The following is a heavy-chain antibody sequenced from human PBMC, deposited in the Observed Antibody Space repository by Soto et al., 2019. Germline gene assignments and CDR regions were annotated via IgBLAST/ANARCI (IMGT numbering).Heavy chain of an antibody. CDR1: GGSISSYY. J-gene: IGHJ4*02. Sequence: SETLSLTCTVSGGSISSYYWSWIRQPPGKGLEWIGYIYNSGSTNYNPSLKSRVTISVDTSKNQFSLKLSSVTAADTAVYYCARGHSDSSGYTYWGQGTLVTVSS. V-gene: IGHV4-59*01. D-gene: IGHD3-22*01. CDR3: ARGHSDSSGYTY. CDR2: IYNSGST.